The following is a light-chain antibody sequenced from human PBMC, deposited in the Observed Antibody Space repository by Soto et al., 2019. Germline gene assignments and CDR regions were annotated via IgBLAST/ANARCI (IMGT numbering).Light chain of an antibody. V-gene: IGKV3-15*01. CDR3: QQNTEWPGP. Sequence: EIVMTQSPATLSVSPGEGATLSCSASQSVSSYLAWFQQKPGQAPRLLIYDASTRATGIPVRFSGSGSGTEFTLTISSLQSEDFGVYYCQQNTEWPGPFGQGTKVEIQ. CDR1: QSVSSY. J-gene: IGKJ1*01. CDR2: DAS.